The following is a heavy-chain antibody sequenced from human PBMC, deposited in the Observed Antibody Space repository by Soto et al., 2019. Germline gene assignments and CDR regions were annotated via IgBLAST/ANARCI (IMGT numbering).Heavy chain of an antibody. CDR1: GFTVSSNY. CDR3: ARDLERVRGVPENYFDY. V-gene: IGHV3-66*01. D-gene: IGHD3-10*01. Sequence: PGGSLRLSCAASGFTVSSNYMSWVRQAPGKGLEWVSVIYSGGSTYYADSVKGRFTISRDNSKNTLYLQMNSLRAEDTAVYYCARDLERVRGVPENYFDYWGQGTLVTVSS. CDR2: IYSGGST. J-gene: IGHJ4*02.